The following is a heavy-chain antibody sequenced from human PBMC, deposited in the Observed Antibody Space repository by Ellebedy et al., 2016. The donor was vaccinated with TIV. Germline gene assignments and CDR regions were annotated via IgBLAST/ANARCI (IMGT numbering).Heavy chain of an antibody. J-gene: IGHJ4*02. Sequence: GESLKISCAVSGFTFSDHAMHWVRQAPGKGLEWVGTITYTGGSQNYADYVKGRFTISRDNSKNTLYLQLNSLRTEDTAVYYCAGEVGSRQINSWGQGTQVTVFS. CDR3: AGEVGSRQINS. CDR2: ITYTGGSQ. CDR1: GFTFSDHA. V-gene: IGHV3-30-3*01. D-gene: IGHD1-26*01.